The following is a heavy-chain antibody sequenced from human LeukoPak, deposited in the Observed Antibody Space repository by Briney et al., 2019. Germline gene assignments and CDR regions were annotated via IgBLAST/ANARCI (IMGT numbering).Heavy chain of an antibody. V-gene: IGHV3-23*01. J-gene: IGHJ3*02. Sequence: GGSLRLSCAASGFTFSSYAMSWVRQAPGKGLEWVSAISGSGGSTYYADSVKGRFTISRDTSKNTLYLQMNSLRAEDTAVYYCARDGHYYDSSGYPELDAFDIWGQGTRVTVSS. D-gene: IGHD3-22*01. CDR3: ARDGHYYDSSGYPELDAFDI. CDR1: GFTFSSYA. CDR2: ISGSGGST.